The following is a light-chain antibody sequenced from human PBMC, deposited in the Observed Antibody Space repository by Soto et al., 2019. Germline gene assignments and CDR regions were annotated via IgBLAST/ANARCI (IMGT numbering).Light chain of an antibody. Sequence: QAVVTQPPSASGTPGQRVTISCSGSSSNIESNFVYWYQQFQGAAPPLLIYRNNQRPSGVPDRFSGSTSGTSASLAISALLSEDEADYYCTGWDDSLRGRLFGGGTKLTVL. CDR3: TGWDDSLRGRL. CDR2: RNN. CDR1: SSNIESNF. J-gene: IGLJ2*01. V-gene: IGLV1-47*01.